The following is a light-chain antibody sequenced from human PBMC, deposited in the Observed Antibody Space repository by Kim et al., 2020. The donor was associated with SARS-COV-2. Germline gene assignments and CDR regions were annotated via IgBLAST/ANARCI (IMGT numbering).Light chain of an antibody. CDR1: SSNIGTKT. CDR3: AAWDDSLNGVV. V-gene: IGLV1-44*01. Sequence: QSVLTQPPSASGTPGQRVTISCSGSSSNIGTKTVSWYQQLPGTAPKLLIYNNNQRPSGVPDRFSGSKSGTSASLAISGLQSEDEADYYCAAWDDSLNGVVFGGGTKVTVL. CDR2: NNN. J-gene: IGLJ2*01.